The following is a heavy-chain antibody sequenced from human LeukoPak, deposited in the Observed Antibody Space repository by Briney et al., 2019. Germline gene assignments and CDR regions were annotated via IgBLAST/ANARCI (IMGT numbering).Heavy chain of an antibody. CDR1: GFPFSSYA. Sequence: PGGSLRLSCAASGFPFSSYAMTWVRLSPGKGLEWVSSIRPGADKTYYADSVRGRFTLSRDNSKNMVYLQMNGLRAGDTAVYYCAKSFFLVDYYGSGSPAYWGQGTLVTVSS. V-gene: IGHV3-23*01. J-gene: IGHJ4*02. CDR3: AKSFFLVDYYGSGSPAY. CDR2: IRPGADKT. D-gene: IGHD3-10*01.